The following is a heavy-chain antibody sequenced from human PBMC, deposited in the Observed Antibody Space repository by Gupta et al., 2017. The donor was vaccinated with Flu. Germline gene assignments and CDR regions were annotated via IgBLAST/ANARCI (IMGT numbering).Heavy chain of an antibody. J-gene: IGHJ4*02. CDR3: ARAPRPSLRGYSSLPFDY. Sequence: QVQLQQWGAGLLKPSETLSLTCAVYGGSFSGYYWSWIRQPPGKGLEWIGEINHSGSTNYNPSLKSRVTISVDTSKNQFSLKLSSVTAADTAVYYCARAPRPSLRGYSSLPFDYWGQGTLVTVSS. V-gene: IGHV4-34*01. D-gene: IGHD6-13*01. CDR2: INHSGST. CDR1: GGSFSGYY.